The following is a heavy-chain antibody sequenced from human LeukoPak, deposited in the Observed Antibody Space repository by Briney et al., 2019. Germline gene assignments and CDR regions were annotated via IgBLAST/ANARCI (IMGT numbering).Heavy chain of an antibody. D-gene: IGHD3-10*01. Sequence: ASVKVSCKASGYTFTGYYMHWVRQAPGQGLEWMGWINPNGGGTNYAQKFQGRVTMTTDTSISTAYMELGGLRYDDTAVHYCARVSSSGDYYDNWGQGTLVTVSS. V-gene: IGHV1-2*02. J-gene: IGHJ4*02. CDR1: GYTFTGYY. CDR2: INPNGGGT. CDR3: ARVSSSGDYYDN.